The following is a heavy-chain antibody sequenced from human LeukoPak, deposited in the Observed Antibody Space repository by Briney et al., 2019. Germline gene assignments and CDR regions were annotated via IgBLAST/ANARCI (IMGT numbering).Heavy chain of an antibody. Sequence: GASVKVSCKASGGTFSSYAISWVRQAPGQGLEWMGRIIPILGIANYAQKFQGRVTITADKSTSTAYMELSSLRSEDTAVYYCAKVARYSYGYEDYWGQGTLVTVSS. J-gene: IGHJ4*02. D-gene: IGHD5-18*01. CDR3: AKVARYSYGYEDY. CDR1: GGTFSSYA. CDR2: IIPILGIA. V-gene: IGHV1-69*04.